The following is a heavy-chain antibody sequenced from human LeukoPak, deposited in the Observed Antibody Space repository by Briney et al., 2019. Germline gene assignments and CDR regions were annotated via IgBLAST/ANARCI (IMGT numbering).Heavy chain of an antibody. CDR1: GYTLTNYG. CDR3: ARTPHRSFEWLYWGFFDY. J-gene: IGHJ4*02. D-gene: IGHD3-3*01. Sequence: GASVKVSCKASGYTLTNYGINWVRQAPGQGLEWMGWISADNGNTNYAQKVQGRVTMTTDTSTSTAYMELRSLRSDDTAVYYCARTPHRSFEWLYWGFFDYWGQGTLVTVSS. V-gene: IGHV1-18*01. CDR2: ISADNGNT.